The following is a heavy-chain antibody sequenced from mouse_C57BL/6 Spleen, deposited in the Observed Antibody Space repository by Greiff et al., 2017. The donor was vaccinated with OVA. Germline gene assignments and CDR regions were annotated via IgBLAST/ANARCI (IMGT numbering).Heavy chain of an antibody. J-gene: IGHJ1*03. Sequence: EVHLVESGGDLVKPGGSLKLSCAASGFTFSSYGMSWVRQTPDKRLEWVATISSGGSYTYYQDSVKGRFTISRDNAKNTLYLQMSSLKSEDTAMYYCARKYYYGSSYEYFDVWGTGTTVTVSS. D-gene: IGHD1-1*01. CDR1: GFTFSSYG. CDR3: ARKYYYGSSYEYFDV. CDR2: ISSGGSYT. V-gene: IGHV5-6*01.